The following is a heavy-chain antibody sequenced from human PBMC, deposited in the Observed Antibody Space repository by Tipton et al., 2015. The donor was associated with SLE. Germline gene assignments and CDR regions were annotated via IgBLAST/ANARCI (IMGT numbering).Heavy chain of an antibody. D-gene: IGHD3-16*01. Sequence: TLSLTCTVSSGALSGSSYFWGWVRQPPREGLEFIGSLPYSGPTYYNPSLNSRVTISVDTSKNQFSLKLTSVTATDTAVYYCARAQGDFDLWGRGTLVTVSS. J-gene: IGHJ2*01. V-gene: IGHV4-39*07. CDR3: ARAQGDFDL. CDR1: SGALSGSSYF. CDR2: LPYSGPT.